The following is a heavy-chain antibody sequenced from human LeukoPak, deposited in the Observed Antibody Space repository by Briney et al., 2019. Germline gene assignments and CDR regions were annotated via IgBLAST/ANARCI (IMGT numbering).Heavy chain of an antibody. CDR2: INSDGGST. CDR1: GFTFSSNW. Sequence: GGSLRLSCAASGFTFSSNWMHWVRQAPGKGLVWVSRINSDGGSTSYADSVKGRFTISRDNSKNTLYLQMNSLRAEDTAVYYCARSTRRSSGWPKSHYYNYGMDVWGQGTTVTVSS. D-gene: IGHD6-19*01. J-gene: IGHJ6*02. CDR3: ARSTRRSSGWPKSHYYNYGMDV. V-gene: IGHV3-74*01.